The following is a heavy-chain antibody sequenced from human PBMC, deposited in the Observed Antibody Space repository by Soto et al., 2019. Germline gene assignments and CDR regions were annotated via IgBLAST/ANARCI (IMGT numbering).Heavy chain of an antibody. CDR1: GFSFSSYT. CDR3: ARGAVPAALFDYYYYMDV. CDR2: ISSSRSTI. D-gene: IGHD2-2*01. J-gene: IGHJ6*03. Sequence: GGSLRLSCAASGFSFSSYTMNWVRQAPGKGLEWVSYISSSRSTIYYADSVKGRFTSSRDNAKNSLYLQMNSLRAEDTAVYYCARGAVPAALFDYYYYMDVWGKGTTVTVSS. V-gene: IGHV3-48*04.